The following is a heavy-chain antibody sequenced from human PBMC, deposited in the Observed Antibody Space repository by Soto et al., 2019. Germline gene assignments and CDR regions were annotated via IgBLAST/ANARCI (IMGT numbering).Heavy chain of an antibody. CDR1: GGSFSGYY. D-gene: IGHD6-19*01. J-gene: IGHJ4*03. V-gene: IGHV4-34*01. Sequence: PSETLSLTCAVYGGSFSGYYWSWIRQPPGKGLEWIGEINHSGSTNYNPSLKSRVTISVDTSKNQFSLKLSSVTAADTAVYYCARVHVMVVAGSTFDYWGRGTLVTVSS. CDR3: ARVHVMVVAGSTFDY. CDR2: INHSGST.